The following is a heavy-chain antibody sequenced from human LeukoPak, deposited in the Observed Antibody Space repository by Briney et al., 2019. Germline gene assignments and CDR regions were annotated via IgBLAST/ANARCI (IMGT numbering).Heavy chain of an antibody. V-gene: IGHV4-59*01. D-gene: IGHD3-10*01. CDR3: ARSGGDAFDI. J-gene: IGHJ3*02. CDR2: IYYSGST. CDR1: GGSISSYY. Sequence: SETLSLTCTVSGGSISSYYWSWIRQLPGKGLEWIGYIYYSGSTNYNPSLKSRVTISVDTSKNQFSLKLSSVTAADTAVYYCARSGGDAFDIWGQGTMVTVSS.